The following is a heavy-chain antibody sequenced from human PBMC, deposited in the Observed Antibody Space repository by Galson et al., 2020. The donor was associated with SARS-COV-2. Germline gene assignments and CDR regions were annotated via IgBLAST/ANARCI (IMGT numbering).Heavy chain of an antibody. V-gene: IGHV3-11*06. CDR1: GFPFSDYY. D-gene: IGHD2-15*01. J-gene: IGHJ1*01. CDR2: ISSSSSST. Sequence: GESLKISCAASGFPFSDYYMSWIRQAPGKGLEWVSYISSSSSSTNYADSVKGRFTISRDNAKNSQYLQMTSLRAEDTAVYYCARSGRHCSGGICYGAEYFQHWGQGTLVTVSS. CDR3: ARSGRHCSGGICYGAEYFQH.